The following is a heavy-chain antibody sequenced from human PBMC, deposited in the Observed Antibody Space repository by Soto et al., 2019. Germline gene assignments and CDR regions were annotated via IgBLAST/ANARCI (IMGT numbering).Heavy chain of an antibody. J-gene: IGHJ6*03. Sequence: EAQLLESGGGVVQPGGSLRLSCAASGFTFRSFAISWVRQSPGKGLEWVAAISATGATAYYADSVKGRFTVSRDNSQSTLFLQLNSLRVEDTATYYCAKRYPDYMDVWGQGTTVTVSS. CDR2: ISATGATA. D-gene: IGHD2-15*01. CDR3: AKRYPDYMDV. CDR1: GFTFRSFA. V-gene: IGHV3-23*01.